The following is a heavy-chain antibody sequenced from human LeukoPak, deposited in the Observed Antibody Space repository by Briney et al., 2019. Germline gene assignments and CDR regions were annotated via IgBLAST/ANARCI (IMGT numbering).Heavy chain of an antibody. CDR2: IIPIFGTA. CDR3: ARDRDSSSWYPFDAFDI. D-gene: IGHD6-13*01. V-gene: IGHV1-69*06. CDR1: GGTFSSYA. Sequence: GASVKVSCKASGGTFSSYAISWVRQAPGQGLEWMGGIIPIFGTANYAQKFQGRVTITADKSTSTAYMELSSLRSEDTAVYYCARDRDSSSWYPFDAFDIWGQGTMVTVSS. J-gene: IGHJ3*02.